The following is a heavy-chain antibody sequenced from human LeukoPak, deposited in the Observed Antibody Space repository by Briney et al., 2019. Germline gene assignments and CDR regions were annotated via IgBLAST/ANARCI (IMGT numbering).Heavy chain of an antibody. Sequence: ASVKVSCKASGYTFNAYSISWVRQAPGQWLEWMGWISTYNGNANYAQKFQDRVTMTRDTSTTTAFMELRSLRSDDTAVYYCARGTPSGWLGAVYWGQGTLVTVSS. V-gene: IGHV1-18*01. CDR3: ARGTPSGWLGAVY. J-gene: IGHJ4*02. CDR2: ISTYNGNA. CDR1: GYTFNAYS. D-gene: IGHD6-19*01.